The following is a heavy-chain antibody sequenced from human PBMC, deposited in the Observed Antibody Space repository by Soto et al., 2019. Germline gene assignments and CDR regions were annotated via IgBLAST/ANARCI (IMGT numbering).Heavy chain of an antibody. CDR2: ISAYNGNT. V-gene: IGHV1-18*01. J-gene: IGHJ4*02. Sequence: ASVKVSCKASGYTFTSYGISWVRQAPGQGLEWMGWISAYNGNTNYAQKFQGRVTMTTDTSTSTAYMELRSLRSDDTAVYYCARDLYRGGGYSYGYLWGQGTLVTVSS. D-gene: IGHD5-18*01. CDR1: GYTFTSYG. CDR3: ARDLYRGGGYSYGYL.